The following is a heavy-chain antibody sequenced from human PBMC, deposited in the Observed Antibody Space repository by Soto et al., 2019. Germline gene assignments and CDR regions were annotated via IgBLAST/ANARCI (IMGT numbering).Heavy chain of an antibody. CDR1: GFTFSSYA. CDR3: ARTTRDIVVVPAAIIFGY. V-gene: IGHV3-23*01. CDR2: ISGSGGST. D-gene: IGHD2-2*02. J-gene: IGHJ4*02. Sequence: PGGSLRLSCAASGFTFSSYAMSWVRQAPGKGLEWVSAISGSGGSTYYADSVKGRFTISRDNSKNTLYLQMNSLRAEDTAVYYCARTTRDIVVVPAAIIFGYWGQGTLVTVSS.